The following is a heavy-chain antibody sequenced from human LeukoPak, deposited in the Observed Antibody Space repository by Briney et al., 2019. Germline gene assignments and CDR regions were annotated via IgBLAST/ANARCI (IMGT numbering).Heavy chain of an antibody. CDR3: AKVPYGDYVFDY. Sequence: PGRSLRLSCAASGFTFSSYGMHWVRQAPGKGLEWVAVISYDGSNKYYADSVKGRFTISRDNSKNTLYLQMNSLRAEDTAVHYCAKVPYGDYVFDYWGQGTLVTVSS. CDR2: ISYDGSNK. J-gene: IGHJ4*02. V-gene: IGHV3-30*18. D-gene: IGHD4-17*01. CDR1: GFTFSSYG.